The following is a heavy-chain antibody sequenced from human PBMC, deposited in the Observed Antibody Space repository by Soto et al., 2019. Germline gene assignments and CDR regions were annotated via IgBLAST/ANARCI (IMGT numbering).Heavy chain of an antibody. V-gene: IGHV4-34*01. D-gene: IGHD6-13*01. CDR3: ARPLAAAPAGRWFDP. Sequence: QVQLQQWGAGLLKPSETLSLTCAVYGGSFSGYYWSWIRQPPGKGLEWIGEINHSGSTNYNPSLKSRVTISVDTSKNQFSLKLSSVTAADTAVYYCARPLAAAPAGRWFDPWGQGTLDTVSS. CDR2: INHSGST. J-gene: IGHJ5*02. CDR1: GGSFSGYY.